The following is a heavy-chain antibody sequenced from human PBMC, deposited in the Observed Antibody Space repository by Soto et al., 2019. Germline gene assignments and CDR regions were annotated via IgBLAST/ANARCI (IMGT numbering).Heavy chain of an antibody. D-gene: IGHD3-22*01. V-gene: IGHV3-48*01. Sequence: PGGSLRLSCAASEFTFSNYAMSWVRQAPGKGLEWVSYIGIGSSTKYYADSVKGRFTISRDNAKNSLYLQMNSLRAEDTAVYYCARDQLYYSDSRGRPVNAFDVWGPGTMVTVSS. CDR3: ARDQLYYSDSRGRPVNAFDV. CDR1: EFTFSNYA. CDR2: IGIGSSTK. J-gene: IGHJ3*01.